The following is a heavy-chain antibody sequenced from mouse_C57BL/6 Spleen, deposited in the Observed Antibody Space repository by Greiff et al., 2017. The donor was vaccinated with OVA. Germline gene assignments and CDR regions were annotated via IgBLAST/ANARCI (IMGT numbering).Heavy chain of an antibody. CDR3: ARTGYYDSPDYFDY. CDR2: IDPSDSYT. J-gene: IGHJ2*01. CDR1: GYTFTSYW. Sequence: QVQLKQPGAELVMPGASVKLSCKASGYTFTSYWMHWVKQRPGQGLEWIGEIDPSDSYTNYNQKFKGKSTLTVDKSSSTAYMQLSSLTSEDSAVYYCARTGYYDSPDYFDYWGQGTTLTVSS. D-gene: IGHD2-4*01. V-gene: IGHV1-69*01.